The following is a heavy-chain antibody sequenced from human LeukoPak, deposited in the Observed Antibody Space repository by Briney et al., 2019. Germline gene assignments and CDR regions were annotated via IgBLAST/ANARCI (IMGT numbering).Heavy chain of an antibody. Sequence: PSETLSLTCSVSGGSMSNYYWSWIRQPPGKGLEWIGYIYYSGSTNYNPSLKSRVTISVDTSKNQFSLKLSSVTAADTAVYYCVRHVLYWFDPWGQGTLVTVSS. D-gene: IGHD3-3*01. CDR1: GGSMSNYY. J-gene: IGHJ5*02. CDR2: IYYSGST. V-gene: IGHV4-59*08. CDR3: VRHVLYWFDP.